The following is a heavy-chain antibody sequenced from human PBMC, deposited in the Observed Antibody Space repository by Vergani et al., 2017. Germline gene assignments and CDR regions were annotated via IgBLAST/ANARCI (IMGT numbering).Heavy chain of an antibody. CDR2: IYYSGST. Sequence: QVQLQESGPGLVKPSETLSLTCTVSGGSISSYYWSWIRQPPGKGLEWIGYIYYSGSTNYNPSLKSRVTISVDTSKNQFSLKLSSVTAADTAVYYCARGSYSGYDTTQYFDDWGQGTLVTVSS. CDR3: ARGSYSGYDTTQYFDD. J-gene: IGHJ4*02. V-gene: IGHV4-59*01. D-gene: IGHD5-12*01. CDR1: GGSISSYY.